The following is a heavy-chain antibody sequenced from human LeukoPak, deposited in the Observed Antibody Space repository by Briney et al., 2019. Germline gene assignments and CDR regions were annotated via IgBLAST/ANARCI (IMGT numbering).Heavy chain of an antibody. Sequence: GGSLRLSCAASGFTFSNFGMSWVRQAPGRGLEWVSGISGGGDTTYYAESVKGRFTISRDNSKNTLFLQMNSLSGEDTAVYYCAKTNGYYDYWGQGTPVAVSS. CDR3: AKTNGYYDY. CDR1: GFTFSNFG. D-gene: IGHD3-22*01. CDR2: ISGGGDTT. V-gene: IGHV3-23*01. J-gene: IGHJ4*02.